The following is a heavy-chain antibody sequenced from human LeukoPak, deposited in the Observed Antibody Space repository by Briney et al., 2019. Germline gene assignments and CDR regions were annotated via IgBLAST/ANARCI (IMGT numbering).Heavy chain of an antibody. CDR3: VREVYAFDY. V-gene: IGHV3-23*01. J-gene: IGHJ4*02. CDR2: VSGSGDTT. Sequence: PGGSLRLSCAASRFTFSSYAITWVRQAPGKGLEWVSVVSGSGDTTYYADSVKGRFTISRDNFKNTLYLQMNSLRAEDTAVYYCVREVYAFDYWGQGTLVTVSS. D-gene: IGHD2-8*01. CDR1: RFTFSSYA.